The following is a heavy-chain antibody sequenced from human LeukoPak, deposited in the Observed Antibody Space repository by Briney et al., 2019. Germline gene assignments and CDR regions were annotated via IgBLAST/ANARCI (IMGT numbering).Heavy chain of an antibody. CDR2: ISRDSGIK. D-gene: IGHD2-15*01. CDR3: VRDNPRCCGVVPANIDDY. CDR1: GFIISGDS. J-gene: IGHJ4*02. V-gene: IGHV3-48*01. Sequence: PGGSLRLSCAASGFIISGDSMNWVRQAPGKGLEWIAYISRDSGIKYYADSVRGRLTISRDNAKSSLYLQMHSLRAEDTAVYYCVRDNPRCCGVVPANIDDYWGQGTLVTVSS.